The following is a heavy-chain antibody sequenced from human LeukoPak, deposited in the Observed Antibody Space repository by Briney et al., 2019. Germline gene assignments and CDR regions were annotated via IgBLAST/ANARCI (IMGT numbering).Heavy chain of an antibody. CDR3: ARLRPNVWGSYRTLFDY. D-gene: IGHD3-16*02. V-gene: IGHV4-34*01. CDR1: GGSFSVYY. CDR2: INHSGST. J-gene: IGHJ4*02. Sequence: SETLSLTCAVYGGSFSVYYWSWIRQPPGKGLEWIGEINHSGSTNYNPSLKSRVTISVDTSKNQFSLKLSSVTAADTAVYYCARLRPNVWGSYRTLFDYWGQGTLVTVSS.